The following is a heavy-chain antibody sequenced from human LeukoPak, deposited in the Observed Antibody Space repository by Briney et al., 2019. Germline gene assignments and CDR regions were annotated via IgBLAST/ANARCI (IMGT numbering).Heavy chain of an antibody. V-gene: IGHV3-48*01. Sequence: GGSLRLSCAASGFTFSSYSMNWVRQAPGKGLEWVSYISSSSTIYYADSVKGRFTISRDNAKNSLYLQMNSLRAEDTAVYYCARGRADSTATYYYYYMDVWGKGTTVTVSS. CDR1: GFTFSSYS. J-gene: IGHJ6*03. CDR3: ARGRADSTATYYYYYMDV. CDR2: ISSSSTI. D-gene: IGHD2-21*01.